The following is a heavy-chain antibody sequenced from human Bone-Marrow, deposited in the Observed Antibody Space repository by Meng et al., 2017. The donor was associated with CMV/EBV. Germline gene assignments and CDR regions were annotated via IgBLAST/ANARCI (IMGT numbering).Heavy chain of an antibody. CDR3: AKGIELLWFGELFPYYFDY. CDR2: ISGSGGST. V-gene: IGHV3-23*01. D-gene: IGHD3-10*01. Sequence: TFSSYAMSWVRQAPGKGLEWVSAISGSGGSTYYADSVKGRFTISRDNSKNTLYLQMNSLRAEDTAVYYCAKGIELLWFGELFPYYFDYWGQGTLVTVSS. J-gene: IGHJ4*02. CDR1: TFSSYA.